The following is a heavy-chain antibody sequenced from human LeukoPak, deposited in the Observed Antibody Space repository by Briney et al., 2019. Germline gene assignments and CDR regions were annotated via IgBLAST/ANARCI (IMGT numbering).Heavy chain of an antibody. CDR2: INHSGST. V-gene: IGHV4-34*01. CDR3: ARGIAVAGTGFDY. J-gene: IGHJ4*02. D-gene: IGHD6-19*01. CDR1: GGSFSGYY. Sequence: SETLSLTCAVYGGSFSGYYWSWIRQPPGKGLEWIGEINHSGSTNYNPSLKSQVTISVDTSKNQFSLKLSSVTAADTAVYYCARGIAVAGTGFDYWGQGTLVTVSS.